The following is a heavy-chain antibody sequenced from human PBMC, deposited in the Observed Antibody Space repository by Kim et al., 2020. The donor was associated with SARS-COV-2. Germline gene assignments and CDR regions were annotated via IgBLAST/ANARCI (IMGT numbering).Heavy chain of an antibody. CDR1: GGSISSGGYY. CDR2: IYYSGST. V-gene: IGHV4-31*03. Sequence: SETLSLTCTVSGGSISSGGYYWSWIRQHPGKGLEWIGYIYYSGSTYYNPSLKSRVTISVDTSKNQFSLKLSSVTAADTAVYYCARAGLWSYDILTGRVDWFDPWGQGTLVTVSS. CDR3: ARAGLWSYDILTGRVDWFDP. J-gene: IGHJ5*02. D-gene: IGHD3-9*01.